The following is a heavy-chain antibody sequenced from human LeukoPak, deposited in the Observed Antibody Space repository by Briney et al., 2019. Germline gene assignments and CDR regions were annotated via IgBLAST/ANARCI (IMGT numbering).Heavy chain of an antibody. Sequence: ASVKVSCKVSGYTLTELSMHWVRRAPGKGLEWMGGFDPEDGERIYAQKFQGRVTMTEDTSTDTAYMELSGLRSEDTAVYYCATVVVAAFNWFDPWGQGTLVTVSS. V-gene: IGHV1-24*01. J-gene: IGHJ5*02. D-gene: IGHD2-15*01. CDR3: ATVVVAAFNWFDP. CDR2: FDPEDGER. CDR1: GYTLTELS.